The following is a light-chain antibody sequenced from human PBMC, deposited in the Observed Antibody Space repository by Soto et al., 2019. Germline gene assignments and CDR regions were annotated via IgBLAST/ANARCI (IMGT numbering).Light chain of an antibody. CDR1: QSVSNN. V-gene: IGKV3-15*01. CDR2: GAS. CDR3: QHDHNWPPWT. J-gene: IGKJ1*01. Sequence: EIVMTQSPATLSVSPGDRATLSCRASQSVSNNLAWYQQKPGQAPRLLIYGASTRATGIPARFSGSGSGTEFTLTISSLQSQDFAIYYCQHDHNWPPWTFGQGTKVDIK.